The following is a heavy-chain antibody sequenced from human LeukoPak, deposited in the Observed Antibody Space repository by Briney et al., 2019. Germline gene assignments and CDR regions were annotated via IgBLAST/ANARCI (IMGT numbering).Heavy chain of an antibody. D-gene: IGHD7-27*01. V-gene: IGHV3-23*01. CDR1: GFTFSSYT. Sequence: GGSLRLSCAASGFTFSSYTMSWVRQAPGKGLEWASTITTSDGNTYYADSVKGRFTVSRDNSKNTLYLQMNSLRAEDTAVYYCAKDGGLWVSAHWGDSWGRGTLVTVSS. CDR3: AKDGGLWVSAHWGDS. CDR2: ITTSDGNT. J-gene: IGHJ4*02.